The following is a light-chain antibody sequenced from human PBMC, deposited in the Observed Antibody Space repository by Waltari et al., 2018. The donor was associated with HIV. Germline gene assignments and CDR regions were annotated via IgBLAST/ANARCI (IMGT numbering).Light chain of an antibody. Sequence: QSALTQPASVSGSPGQSITTSCTGTRSAVGGYTYVSWYQQPPGKAPKLLIYDVTKRPSGVSNRLSGSKSGNTASLTISGLQAEDEAAYYCCSYAGSSTVIFGGGTKLTVL. V-gene: IGLV2-23*02. CDR3: CSYAGSSTVI. CDR1: RSAVGGYTY. J-gene: IGLJ2*01. CDR2: DVT.